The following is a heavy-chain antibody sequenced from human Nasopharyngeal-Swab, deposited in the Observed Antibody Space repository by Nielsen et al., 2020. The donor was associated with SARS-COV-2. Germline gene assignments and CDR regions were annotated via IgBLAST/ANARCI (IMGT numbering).Heavy chain of an antibody. V-gene: IGHV3-13*01. D-gene: IGHD1-7*01. CDR1: GFTFSRFD. CDR3: ARDRELGYYMDV. J-gene: IGHJ6*03. CDR2: IGTAGDT. Sequence: GGSLRLSCAASGFTFSRFDMHWVRQVMGKGLEWVSAIGTAGDTYYPRSMKGRFTISRGDAENILYLQMNSLRAEDTAVYYCARDRELGYYMDVWGKGTTVTVSS.